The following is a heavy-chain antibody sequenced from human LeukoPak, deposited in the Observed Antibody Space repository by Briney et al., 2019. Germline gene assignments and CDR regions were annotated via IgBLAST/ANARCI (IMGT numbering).Heavy chain of an antibody. J-gene: IGHJ6*02. D-gene: IGHD6-25*01. CDR3: VRLAQRLSYSMDV. Sequence: SETLSLTCTVFGGSISSRDYYWGWIRQPPGKGLEWIGSASYSGNTYYSPSLKSRVTMSVDTSKSQFSLRLSSVTAADTAVYYCVRLAQRLSYSMDVWGRGTAVTVSS. CDR2: ASYSGNT. V-gene: IGHV4-39*01. CDR1: GGSISSRDYY.